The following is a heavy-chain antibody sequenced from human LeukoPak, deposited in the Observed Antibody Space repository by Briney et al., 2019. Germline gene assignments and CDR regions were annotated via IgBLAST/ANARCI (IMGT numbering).Heavy chain of an antibody. CDR1: GFTFSSYW. J-gene: IGHJ4*02. D-gene: IGHD5-18*01. Sequence: GGSLRLPCTASGFTFSSYWMSWVRQAPGKGLERVANIKKDGSEKYYVDSVKGRFTISRDNAKTSLYLQMNSLRAEDTAVYYCARDLSGVTGYTYGRGIDYWGQGTLVTVSS. CDR3: ARDLSGVTGYTYGRGIDY. CDR2: IKKDGSEK. V-gene: IGHV3-7*01.